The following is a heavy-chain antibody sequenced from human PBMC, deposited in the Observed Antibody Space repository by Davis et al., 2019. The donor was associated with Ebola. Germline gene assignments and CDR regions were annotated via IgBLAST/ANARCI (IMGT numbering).Heavy chain of an antibody. Sequence: MPSETLSLTCTVSGGSISGYYWGWIRQPPGKGLEWIGSIYHSGSTYYNPSLKSRVTISVDTSKDQFSLKLSSVTAADTAVYYCARGPGIAVAGTSLYYYYGMDVWGQGTTVTVSS. V-gene: IGHV4-38-2*02. CDR3: ARGPGIAVAGTSLYYYYGMDV. J-gene: IGHJ6*02. D-gene: IGHD6-19*01. CDR2: IYHSGST. CDR1: GGSISGYY.